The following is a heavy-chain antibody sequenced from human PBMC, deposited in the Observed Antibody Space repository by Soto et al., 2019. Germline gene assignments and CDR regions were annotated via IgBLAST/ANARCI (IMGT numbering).Heavy chain of an antibody. Sequence: ATVKVSCKASGYTFTSYGICWVRQATGQGLEWMGWLNPNTGTASYAQKFQGRVTITADESTSTADMELSSLRSEDTAVYYCAVVCSSSWLNFYYYYRMDVWGQGTTVTVSS. D-gene: IGHD6-13*01. V-gene: IGHV1-8*01. J-gene: IGHJ6*02. CDR2: LNPNTGTA. CDR3: AVVCSSSWLNFYYYYRMDV. CDR1: GYTFTSYG.